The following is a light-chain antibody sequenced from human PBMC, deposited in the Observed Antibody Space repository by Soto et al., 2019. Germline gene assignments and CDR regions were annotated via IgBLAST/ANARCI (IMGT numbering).Light chain of an antibody. Sequence: QSVLTQPPSATGTPGQRVTISCSGSGSNIGSNTVNWYQQLPGTAPKLLIYSNNQRPSVVPDRFSGSKSGTSASLAISGLQSEDEADYYCAAWDDSLNGVVFGGGTELTV. V-gene: IGLV1-44*01. CDR3: AAWDDSLNGVV. CDR2: SNN. J-gene: IGLJ2*01. CDR1: GSNIGSNT.